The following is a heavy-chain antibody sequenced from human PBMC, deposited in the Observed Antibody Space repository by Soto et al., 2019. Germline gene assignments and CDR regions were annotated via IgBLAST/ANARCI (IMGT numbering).Heavy chain of an antibody. CDR3: ARHGVGDILTGQPDY. Sequence: EVQLVQSGAEVKKPGESLKISCKGSGYSFTSYWIGWVRQMPGKGLEWMGIIYPGDSDTRYSPSFQGQVTISADKSISTAYLPWSSLKASDTDMSYCARHGVGDILTGQPDYWGQGTLVTVSS. V-gene: IGHV5-51*01. D-gene: IGHD3-9*01. CDR2: IYPGDSDT. CDR1: GYSFTSYW. J-gene: IGHJ4*02.